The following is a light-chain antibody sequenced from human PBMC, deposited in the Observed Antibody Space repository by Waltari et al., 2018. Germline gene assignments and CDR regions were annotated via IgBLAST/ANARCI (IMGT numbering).Light chain of an antibody. CDR2: TVS. Sequence: DIQMTQSPSSLSASVGDRVTISFRASQGVSVYLNWYQQKPGKAPNLLIYTVSNLQSGVPSRFSGSGSGTDFTLTISSLQPEDFATYYCQQTYNSPWTFGQGTKVEIK. J-gene: IGKJ1*01. CDR1: QGVSVY. CDR3: QQTYNSPWT. V-gene: IGKV1-39*01.